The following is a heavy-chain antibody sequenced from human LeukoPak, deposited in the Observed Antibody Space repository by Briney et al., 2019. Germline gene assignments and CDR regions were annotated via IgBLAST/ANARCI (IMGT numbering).Heavy chain of an antibody. CDR2: FDPEDGET. CDR3: ARGYDDYFAWYFDL. V-gene: IGHV1-24*01. CDR1: GFTFSSYA. J-gene: IGHJ2*01. Sequence: GGSLRLSCAASGFTFSSYAMHWVRQAPGKGLEWMGGFDPEDGETIYAQKFQGRVTMTEDTSTDTAYMELSSLRSEDTAVYYCARGYDDYFAWYFDLWGRGTLVTVSS. D-gene: IGHD4-17*01.